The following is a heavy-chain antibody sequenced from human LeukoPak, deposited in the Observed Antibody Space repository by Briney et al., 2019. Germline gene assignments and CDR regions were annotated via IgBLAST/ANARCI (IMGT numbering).Heavy chain of an antibody. Sequence: ASVKVSCKASGYTFTNYDINWVRQAAGQGLEWMGWMNPNSGNTGNAQKFQGRVAMTRNTSISTAYMELSGLRSEDTAVYYCAREISSSSGSPFDYWGQGTLVTVSS. D-gene: IGHD6-6*01. CDR2: MNPNSGNT. V-gene: IGHV1-8*01. J-gene: IGHJ4*02. CDR3: AREISSSSGSPFDY. CDR1: GYTFTNYD.